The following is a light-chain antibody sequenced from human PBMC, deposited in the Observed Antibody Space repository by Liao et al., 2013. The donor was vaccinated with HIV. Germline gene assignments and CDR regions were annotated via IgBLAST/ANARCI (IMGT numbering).Light chain of an antibody. V-gene: IGLV3-1*01. CDR2: QDD. Sequence: SYKLTQPPSVSVSPGQTASVTCSGHRLGDKFACWYQQKPGQSPLLVMYQDDKRPSGIPERFSASNSGNTATLIISGTQALDEADYYCQAWDSATVVFGGGTKVTVL. CDR1: RLGDKF. CDR3: QAWDSATVV. J-gene: IGLJ3*02.